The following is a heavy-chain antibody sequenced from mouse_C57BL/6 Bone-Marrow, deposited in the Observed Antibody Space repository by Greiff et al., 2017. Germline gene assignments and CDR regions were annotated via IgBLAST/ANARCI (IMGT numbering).Heavy chain of an antibody. J-gene: IGHJ4*01. CDR1: GFTFSSYA. D-gene: IGHD1-1*01. Sequence: EVKLMESGGGLVKPGGSLKLSCAASGFTFSSYAMSWVRQTPEKRLEWVATISDGGSYTYYPDNVKGRFTISRDNAKNNLYLQMSHLKSEDTAMYYCAREEVGYAMDYWGQGTSVTGSS. CDR2: ISDGGSYT. V-gene: IGHV5-4*01. CDR3: AREEVGYAMDY.